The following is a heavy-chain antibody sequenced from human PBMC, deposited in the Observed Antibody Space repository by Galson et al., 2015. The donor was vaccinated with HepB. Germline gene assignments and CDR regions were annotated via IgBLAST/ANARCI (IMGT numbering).Heavy chain of an antibody. V-gene: IGHV3-7*03. CDR1: GFTFSSYW. Sequence: SLRLSCAASGFTFSSYWMSWVRQAPGKGLEWVANIKQDGSEKYYVDSVKGRFTISRDNAKNSLYLQMNSLRAEDTAVYYCARAYSGYSSGWYPDYWGQGTLVTVSS. J-gene: IGHJ4*02. CDR3: ARAYSGYSSGWYPDY. CDR2: IKQDGSEK. D-gene: IGHD6-19*01.